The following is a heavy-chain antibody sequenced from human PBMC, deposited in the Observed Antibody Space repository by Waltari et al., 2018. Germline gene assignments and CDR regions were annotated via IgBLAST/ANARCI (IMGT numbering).Heavy chain of an antibody. CDR1: GFTFSSYA. CDR2: ISYDGSNK. J-gene: IGHJ4*02. Sequence: QVQLVESGGGVVQPGRSLRLSCAASGFTFSSYAMHWVRQAPGKGLEWVAVISYDGSNKYYADSVKGRFTISRDNSKNTLYLQMNSLRAEDTAVYYCARSVVPAAREFDYWGQGTLVTVSS. CDR3: ARSVVPAAREFDY. D-gene: IGHD2-2*01. V-gene: IGHV3-30-3*01.